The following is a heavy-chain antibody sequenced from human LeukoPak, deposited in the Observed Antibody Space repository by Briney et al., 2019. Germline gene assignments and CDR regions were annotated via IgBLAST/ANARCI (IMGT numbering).Heavy chain of an antibody. CDR2: INHSGIT. CDR3: ARAGTTVIIASDP. Sequence: SETLSLTCAVYGGSFSGYYWNWIRQPPGKGLEWIGEINHSGITNYNPSLKSRVTISVDTSKKQFSLKLNSVTAADTAVYYCARAGTTVIIASDPWGQGTQVIVSS. D-gene: IGHD4-23*01. CDR1: GGSFSGYY. J-gene: IGHJ5*02. V-gene: IGHV4-34*01.